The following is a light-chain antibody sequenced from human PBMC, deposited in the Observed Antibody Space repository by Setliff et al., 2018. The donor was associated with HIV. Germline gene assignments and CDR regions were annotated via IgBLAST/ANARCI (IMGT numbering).Light chain of an antibody. V-gene: IGKV1-13*02. CDR1: QGISSA. Sequence: IQLTQSPSSLSTSVGDRVTITCRASQGISSALAWCQQKPGKAPKLLIYDASSLESGVPSRFSGSGSGTDFTLTISSLQPEDFATYYCQQFDSYPPTFGGGTKVDIK. CDR3: QQFDSYPPT. CDR2: DAS. J-gene: IGKJ4*01.